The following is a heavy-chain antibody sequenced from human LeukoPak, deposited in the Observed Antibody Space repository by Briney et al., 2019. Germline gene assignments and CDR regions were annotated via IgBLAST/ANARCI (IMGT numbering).Heavy chain of an antibody. Sequence: ASVKVSCKASGYTFTGYYMHWVRQAPGQGLEWMGWINPNSGGTNYAQKFQGRVTMTRDTSISTAYMELSRLRSDDTAVYYCATGSLNLGAAPTPYWGQGNLVTVSS. CDR1: GYTFTGYY. J-gene: IGHJ4*02. CDR2: INPNSGGT. CDR3: ATGSLNLGAAPTPY. V-gene: IGHV1-2*02. D-gene: IGHD6-13*01.